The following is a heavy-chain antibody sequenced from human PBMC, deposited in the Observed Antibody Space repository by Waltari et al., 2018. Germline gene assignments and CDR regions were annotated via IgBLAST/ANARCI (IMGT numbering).Heavy chain of an antibody. D-gene: IGHD3-3*01. J-gene: IGHJ4*02. CDR1: GGSISSSSYY. Sequence: QLQLQESGPGLVKPSETLSLTCTVSGGSISSSSYYWGWIRQPPGKGLEWIGSIYYSGSTYYNPSLKSRVTISVDTSKNQFSLKLSSVTAADTAVYYCARSYDFWSGYPPYYFDYWGQGTLVTVSS. CDR2: IYYSGST. V-gene: IGHV4-39*07. CDR3: ARSYDFWSGYPPYYFDY.